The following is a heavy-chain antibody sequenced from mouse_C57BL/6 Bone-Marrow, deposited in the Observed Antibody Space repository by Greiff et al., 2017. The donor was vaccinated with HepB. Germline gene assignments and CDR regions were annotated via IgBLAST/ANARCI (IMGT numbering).Heavy chain of an antibody. D-gene: IGHD1-1*01. V-gene: IGHV1-4*01. J-gene: IGHJ3*01. Sequence: VQLQQSGAELARPGASVKMSCKASGYTFTSYTMHWVKQRPGQGLEWIGYINPSSGYTKYNQKFKDKATLTADKSSSTAYMQLSSLTSEDSAVYYCASSAYYGSSYWFAYWGQGTLVTVSA. CDR2: INPSSGYT. CDR3: ASSAYYGSSYWFAY. CDR1: GYTFTSYT.